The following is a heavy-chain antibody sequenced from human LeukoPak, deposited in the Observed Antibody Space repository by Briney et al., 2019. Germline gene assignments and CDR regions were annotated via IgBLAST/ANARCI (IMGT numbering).Heavy chain of an antibody. CDR3: STEDKYCTGANCGVF. D-gene: IGHD2-8*02. V-gene: IGHV1-2*02. J-gene: IGHJ4*02. CDR1: GYTLTESY. Sequence: ASVKVSCKASGYTLTESYIHWVRQAPGQGLEWMGFIIPDSGGKTYQQNFQGRVTMTRDTSISTFYMELSSLRPDDTAVYYCSTEDKYCTGANCGVFWGQGTLVTVSS. CDR2: IIPDSGGK.